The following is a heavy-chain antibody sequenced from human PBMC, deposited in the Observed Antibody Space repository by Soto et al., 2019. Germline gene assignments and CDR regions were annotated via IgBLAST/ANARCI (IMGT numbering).Heavy chain of an antibody. CDR1: GFRFSIYS. CDR2: ITSDTKTI. J-gene: IGHJ4*02. V-gene: IGHV3-48*02. CDR3: ARSVEGHFDY. D-gene: IGHD6-19*01. Sequence: EVQLVESGGNLVQPGGSLRLSCAASGFRFSIYSMNWVRQAPGKGLEWSAYITSDTKTIKYADSVKCRFTISRDNDNNSVYIQMTSLRDEDTAVYYCARSVEGHFDYWGQGTVVTVSA.